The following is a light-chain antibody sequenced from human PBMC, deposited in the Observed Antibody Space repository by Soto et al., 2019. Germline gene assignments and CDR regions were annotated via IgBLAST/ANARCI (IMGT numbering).Light chain of an antibody. J-gene: IGKJ1*01. V-gene: IGKV1-5*01. Sequence: DIHMTQSPSTLSASVGARVTITCRASQSISSWLAWYQQKPGKAPKLLIHDATSLESGVPSRFSGSGSGTEFTLTISSLQPDDFATYYCQQYSSYWTFAQGTKVDIK. CDR1: QSISSW. CDR3: QQYSSYWT. CDR2: DAT.